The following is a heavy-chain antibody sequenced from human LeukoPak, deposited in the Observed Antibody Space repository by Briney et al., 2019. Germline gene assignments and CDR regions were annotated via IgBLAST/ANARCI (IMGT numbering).Heavy chain of an antibody. J-gene: IGHJ4*02. CDR2: ISGSSNYI. V-gene: IGHV3-21*01. CDR3: ARGPPFDY. Sequence: PGGSLRLSCAASGFTFSSYNMNWVRQAPGKGLEWVSSISGSSNYIYYADSVKGRFTISRDNAKNSLYLQMSSLTAEDTTVYYCARGPPFDYWGQGILVTVSS. CDR1: GFTFSSYN.